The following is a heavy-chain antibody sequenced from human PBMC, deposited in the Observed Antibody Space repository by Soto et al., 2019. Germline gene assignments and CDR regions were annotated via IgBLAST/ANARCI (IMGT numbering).Heavy chain of an antibody. CDR1: GFTFSSYG. CDR2: ISYDGSNK. V-gene: IGHV3-30*18. D-gene: IGHD5-12*01. CDR3: AKEGGYDCPHCYYYYMDV. Sequence: GGSLRLSCAASGFTFSSYGMHWVRQAPGKGLEWVAVISYDGSNKYYADSVKGRFTISRDNSKNTLYLQMNSLRAEDTAVYYCAKEGGYDCPHCYYYYMDVWGKGTTVTVSS. J-gene: IGHJ6*03.